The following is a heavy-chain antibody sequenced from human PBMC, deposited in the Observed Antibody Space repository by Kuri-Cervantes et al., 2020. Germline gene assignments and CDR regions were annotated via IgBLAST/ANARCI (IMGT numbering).Heavy chain of an antibody. D-gene: IGHD1-26*01. CDR2: ISYDGSNK. Sequence: LSLTCAASGFTFSSYAMHWVRQAPGKGLEWVAVISYDGSNKYYADSVKGRFTISRDNAKNSLYLQMNSLRAEDTAVYYCAREGYSGSPPLYYYYGMDVWGQGTTVTVSS. CDR3: AREGYSGSPPLYYYYGMDV. J-gene: IGHJ6*02. CDR1: GFTFSSYA. V-gene: IGHV3-30*07.